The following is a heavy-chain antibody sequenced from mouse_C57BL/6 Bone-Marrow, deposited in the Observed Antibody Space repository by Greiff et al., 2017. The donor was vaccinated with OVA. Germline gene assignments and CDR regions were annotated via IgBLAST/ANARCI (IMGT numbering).Heavy chain of an antibody. J-gene: IGHJ2*01. V-gene: IGHV1-69*01. Sequence: VQLQQPGAELVMPGASVKLSCKASGYTFTSYWMHWVKQRPGQGLEWIGEIDPSDSYTNYNQKFKGKSTLTVDKSSSTAYMQLSSLTSEDSAVYYCARAAGFRPNIDYWGQGTTLTVSS. CDR2: IDPSDSYT. CDR3: ARAAGFRPNIDY. CDR1: GYTFTSYW.